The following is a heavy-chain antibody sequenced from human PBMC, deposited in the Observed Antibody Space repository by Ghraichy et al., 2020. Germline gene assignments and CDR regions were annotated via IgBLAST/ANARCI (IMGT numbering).Heavy chain of an antibody. J-gene: IGHJ3*02. D-gene: IGHD2-15*01. Sequence: GGSLRLSCAVSGFTVSYKYMTWVRQAPGKGLEWVSIIYTGGNTFYAESVKGRFTISRDDSTNTIYLHMNSLRPEDTAVYYCAREFCSGGGCYGAFEIWGQGTLVTVSP. V-gene: IGHV3-53*05. CDR3: AREFCSGGGCYGAFEI. CDR1: GFTVSYKY. CDR2: IYTGGNT.